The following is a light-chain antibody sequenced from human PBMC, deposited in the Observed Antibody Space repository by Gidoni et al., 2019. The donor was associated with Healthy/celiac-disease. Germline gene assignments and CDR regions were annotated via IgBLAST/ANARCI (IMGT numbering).Light chain of an antibody. V-gene: IGKV1-39*01. CDR3: RQRYRTPLT. CDR2: AAS. Sequence: DIQMTQSPTSLSASVGDSVTITCRARQSISSYLNWYQQKPGKAPKLLIFAASSLQSGVPSRFSGSGSGTDFTLTSSSLQPEGFATYYCRQRYRTPLTFGGGTKVEIK. CDR1: QSISSY. J-gene: IGKJ4*01.